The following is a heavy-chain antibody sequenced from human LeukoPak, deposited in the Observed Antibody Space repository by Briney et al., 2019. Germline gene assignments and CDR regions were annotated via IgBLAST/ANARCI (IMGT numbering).Heavy chain of an antibody. CDR3: ARHHRDYDILTGDWYFDL. V-gene: IGHV3-66*04. CDR1: GFTVSSNY. Sequence: GGSLRLSCAASGFTVSSNYMSWVRQAPGKGLEWVSVIYSGGSTYYADSVKGRFTISRDNSKNTLYLQMNSLRAEDTAVYYCARHHRDYDILTGDWYFDLWGRGTLVTVSS. CDR2: IYSGGST. J-gene: IGHJ2*01. D-gene: IGHD3-9*01.